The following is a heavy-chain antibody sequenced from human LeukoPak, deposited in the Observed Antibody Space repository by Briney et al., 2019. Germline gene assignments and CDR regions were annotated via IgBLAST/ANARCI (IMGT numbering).Heavy chain of an antibody. CDR2: MNPNNGNT. D-gene: IGHD5-12*01. J-gene: IGHJ5*02. Sequence: ASVKVSCKASGYTFTSYDINWVRQATGQGLEWMGWMNPNNGNTGYAQKLQGRVTMTTDTSTSTAYMELRSLRSDDTAVYYCASTSGYDWRGWFDPWGQGTLVTISS. CDR1: GYTFTSYD. V-gene: IGHV1-8*01. CDR3: ASTSGYDWRGWFDP.